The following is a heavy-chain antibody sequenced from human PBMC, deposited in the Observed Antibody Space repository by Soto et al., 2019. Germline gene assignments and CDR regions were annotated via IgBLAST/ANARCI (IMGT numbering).Heavy chain of an antibody. CDR2: TYYRSKWYN. J-gene: IGHJ6*02. CDR3: ARDVYGMDV. V-gene: IGHV6-1*01. CDR1: GDSVSSNSAG. Sequence: SQTLSLTCVISGDSVSSNSAGWNWLRQSPPRGLEWLGRTYYRSKWYNDYAVSVKSRITINPDTSKNQCSLQCNSVTPEDTAVYSCARDVYGMDVWGQGTTGTVSS.